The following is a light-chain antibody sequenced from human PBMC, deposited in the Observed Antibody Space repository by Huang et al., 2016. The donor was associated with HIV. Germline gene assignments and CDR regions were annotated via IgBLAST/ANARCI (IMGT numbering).Light chain of an antibody. V-gene: IGKV3-20*01. CDR1: QSVSSSY. J-gene: IGKJ4*01. CDR2: GAS. Sequence: EIVLTQSPGTLSLSPGERATLSCGASQSVSSSYLAWYQQKPGQAPRLLLYGASRRATDIPDRFSGSGSVTDFTLTISRLEPEDFAVYYCQQYGTSQLTFGGGTKVEIK. CDR3: QQYGTSQLT.